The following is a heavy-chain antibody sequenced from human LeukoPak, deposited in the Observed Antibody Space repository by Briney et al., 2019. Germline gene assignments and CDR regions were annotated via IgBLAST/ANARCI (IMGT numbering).Heavy chain of an antibody. D-gene: IGHD3-22*01. CDR1: GGSFSGYY. CDR3: ARARNYYDSSGYYLASSNLVINAFDI. Sequence: SETLSLTCAVYGGSFSGYYWSWIRQPPGKGLEWIGEINHSGSTNYNPSLKSRVTISVDTSKNQFSLKLSSVTAADTAVYYCARARNYYDSSGYYLASSNLVINAFDIWGQGTMVTVSS. J-gene: IGHJ3*02. V-gene: IGHV4-34*01. CDR2: INHSGST.